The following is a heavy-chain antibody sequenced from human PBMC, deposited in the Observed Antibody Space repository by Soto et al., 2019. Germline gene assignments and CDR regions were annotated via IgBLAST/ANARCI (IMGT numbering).Heavy chain of an antibody. CDR2: IWHDGNNK. J-gene: IGHJ6*02. D-gene: IGHD1-26*01. CDR1: GFTFSNYG. V-gene: IGHV3-33*01. Sequence: QVPLVESGGGVVQPGRSLRLSCAASGFTFSNYGMHWVRQAPGKGLEWVAIIWHDGNNKYYADSVRGRFIISRDNSKNRLYLQMNSLRAEDTAVYDCASALVGASDAYGLDVWGQGTPVTVSS. CDR3: ASALVGASDAYGLDV.